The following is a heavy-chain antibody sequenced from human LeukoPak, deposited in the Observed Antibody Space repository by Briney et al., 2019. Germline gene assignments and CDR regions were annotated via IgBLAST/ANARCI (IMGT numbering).Heavy chain of an antibody. Sequence: ASVKVSCKASGYTFTSYGIGWVRQAPGQGLEWMGWINASNGNTNYAQNFKGRVTMTTDTSTGTAYMELRSLRSGDTGVYFCARESGSGQLDYWGQGTLVTVSS. CDR1: GYTFTSYG. J-gene: IGHJ4*02. CDR2: INASNGNT. D-gene: IGHD6-19*01. V-gene: IGHV1-18*01. CDR3: ARESGSGQLDY.